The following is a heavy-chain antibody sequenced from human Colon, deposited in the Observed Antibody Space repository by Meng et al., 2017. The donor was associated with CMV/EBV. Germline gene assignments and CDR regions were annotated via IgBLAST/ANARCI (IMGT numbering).Heavy chain of an antibody. CDR1: GFTFDDYA. D-gene: IGHD1-26*01. J-gene: IGHJ4*02. CDR2: ITWNSAGV. V-gene: IGHV3-9*01. CDR3: TKDRSGSYYEFDF. Sequence: SLKISCAASGFTFDDYAMHWVRQAPGKGLEWVSGITWNSAGVRYADSVKGRFTIPRDNAKSSLYLEMNSLRSDDTALYYCTKDRSGSYYEFDFWGRGTLVTVSS.